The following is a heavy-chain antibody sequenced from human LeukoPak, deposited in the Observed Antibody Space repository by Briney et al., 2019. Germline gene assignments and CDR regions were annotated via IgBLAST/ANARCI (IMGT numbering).Heavy chain of an antibody. V-gene: IGHV5-51*01. CDR1: GYSFTNYW. Sequence: GESLKISCKGSGYSFTNYWIGWVRQMPGKGLEWMGIIYPDDSDTRYSPSFQGQVTISVDKSISTAYLQWSSLKASDTAMYYCARDDSVGYRYLDYWGQGTLVTISS. CDR3: ARDDSVGYRYLDY. J-gene: IGHJ4*02. CDR2: IYPDDSDT. D-gene: IGHD3-22*01.